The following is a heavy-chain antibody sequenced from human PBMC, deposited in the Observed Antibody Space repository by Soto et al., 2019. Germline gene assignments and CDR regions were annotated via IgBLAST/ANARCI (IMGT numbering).Heavy chain of an antibody. CDR3: ARDQNPPYYDFWSGYYSAGMDV. J-gene: IGHJ6*02. Sequence: AASVKVSCKASGYTFTSYYMHWVRQAPGQGLEWMGIINPSGGSTSYAQKFQGRVTMTRDTSTSTVYMELSSLRSEDTAVYYCARDQNPPYYDFWSGYYSAGMDVWGQGTTVTVSS. D-gene: IGHD3-3*01. CDR1: GYTFTSYY. V-gene: IGHV1-46*01. CDR2: INPSGGST.